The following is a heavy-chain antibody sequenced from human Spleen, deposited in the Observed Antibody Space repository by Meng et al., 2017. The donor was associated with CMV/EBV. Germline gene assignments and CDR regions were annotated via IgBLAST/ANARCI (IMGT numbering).Heavy chain of an antibody. Sequence: GGSLRLSCVASQFIFSNSWMAWVRQTPDRGLEWVANIKEDGSEQYYVDSVKGRCTISRDNSKNTLYLQMNGLRAEDTAVYYCASLDAFDIWGQGTMVTVSS. CDR3: ASLDAFDI. CDR2: IKEDGSEQ. CDR1: QFIFSNSW. J-gene: IGHJ3*02. V-gene: IGHV3-7*03.